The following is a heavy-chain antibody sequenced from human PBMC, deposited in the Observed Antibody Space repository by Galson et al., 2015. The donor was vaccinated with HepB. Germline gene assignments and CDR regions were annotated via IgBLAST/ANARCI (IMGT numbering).Heavy chain of an antibody. CDR1: GFTFSRFG. D-gene: IGHD3-16*01. CDR3: ARWGPHVTLDY. Sequence: SLRLSCAVSGFTFSRFGMHWVRQGPGKGLEWVADIWYDGSQKYYADSVRGRFTISRDNSKNMVYLQLDSLRVEDTAVYFCARWGPHVTLDYWGQGTLVTVSS. J-gene: IGHJ4*02. V-gene: IGHV3-33*01. CDR2: IWYDGSQK.